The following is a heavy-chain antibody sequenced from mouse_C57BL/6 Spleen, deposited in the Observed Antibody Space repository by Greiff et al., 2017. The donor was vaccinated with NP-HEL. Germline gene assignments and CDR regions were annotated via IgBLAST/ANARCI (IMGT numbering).Heavy chain of an antibody. Sequence: VKLQESGAELARPGASVKMSCKASGYTFTSYTMHWVKQRPGQGLEWIGYINPSSGYTKYNQKFKDKATLTADKSSSTAYMQLSSLTSEDSAVYYCARFDDGYLDYWGQGTTLTVSS. CDR2: INPSSGYT. CDR1: GYTFTSYT. J-gene: IGHJ2*01. CDR3: ARFDDGYLDY. V-gene: IGHV1-4*01. D-gene: IGHD2-3*01.